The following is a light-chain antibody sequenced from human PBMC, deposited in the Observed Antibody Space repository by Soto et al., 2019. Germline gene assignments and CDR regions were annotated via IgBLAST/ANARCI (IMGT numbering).Light chain of an antibody. CDR3: QQRSNWLT. Sequence: EIVLTQSPATLSLSPGERATLSCRASQSVSSYLAWYQQKPGQAPRLLIYDASNRATGIPARFSGSGSGTDFTLTISCLGPDAVAFYYCQQRSNWLTFGGGTKVEI. J-gene: IGKJ4*01. CDR2: DAS. CDR1: QSVSSY. V-gene: IGKV3-11*01.